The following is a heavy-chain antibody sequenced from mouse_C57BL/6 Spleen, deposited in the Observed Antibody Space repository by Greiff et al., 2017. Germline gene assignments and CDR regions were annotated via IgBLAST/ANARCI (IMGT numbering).Heavy chain of an antibody. CDR2: IYPGDGDT. CDR1: GYAFSSSW. Sequence: QVQLKESGPELVKPGASVKISCKASGYAFSSSWMNWVKQRPGKGLEWIGRIYPGDGDTNYNGKFKGKATLTADKSSSTAYMQLSSLTSEDSAVYFCARLLGQRTPYWGQGTLVTVSA. V-gene: IGHV1-82*01. J-gene: IGHJ3*01. CDR3: ARLLGQRTPY.